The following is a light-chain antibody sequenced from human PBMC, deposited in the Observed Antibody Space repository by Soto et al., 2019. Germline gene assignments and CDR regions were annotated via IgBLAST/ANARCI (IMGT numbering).Light chain of an antibody. CDR2: GAS. CDR3: QQYGSSPWT. CDR1: QSVTSSY. J-gene: IGKJ1*01. V-gene: IGKV3-20*01. Sequence: EIVLTQSPGTLCLSPGERATLSCRASQSVTSSYLAWYQLKPGQAPRLLIYGASSRATGIPDRFSGSGSGTDFTLTISRLEPEDFAVYYCQQYGSSPWTFGQGTKVDIK.